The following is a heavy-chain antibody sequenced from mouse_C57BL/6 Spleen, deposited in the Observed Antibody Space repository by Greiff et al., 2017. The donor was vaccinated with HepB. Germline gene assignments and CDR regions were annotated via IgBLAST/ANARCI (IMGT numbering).Heavy chain of an antibody. Sequence: EVMLVESGGGLVQPGGSLKLSCAASGFTFSDYYMYWVRQTPEKRLEWVAYISNGGGSTYYPDTVKGRFTISRDNAKNTLYLQMSRLKSEDTAMYYCARPFDGYYCAMDYWGQGTSVTVSS. CDR1: GFTFSDYY. V-gene: IGHV5-12*01. D-gene: IGHD2-3*01. J-gene: IGHJ4*01. CDR2: ISNGGGST. CDR3: ARPFDGYYCAMDY.